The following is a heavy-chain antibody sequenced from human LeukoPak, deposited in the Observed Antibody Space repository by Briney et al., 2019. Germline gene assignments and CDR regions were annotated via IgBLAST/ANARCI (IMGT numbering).Heavy chain of an antibody. CDR1: GGSIRKYY. V-gene: IGHV4-59*01. CDR2: IYYTGST. J-gene: IGHJ4*02. CDR3: ARRGDDGGGYHAW. Sequence: PSETLSLTCTVSGGSIRKYYWSWIRQPPGKGLEWIGYIYYTGSTDYNSSLKSRVTISVDTSKNQFSLKMSSVTAADTAVYYCARRGDDGGGYHAWWGQGTLVTVSS. D-gene: IGHD3-22*01.